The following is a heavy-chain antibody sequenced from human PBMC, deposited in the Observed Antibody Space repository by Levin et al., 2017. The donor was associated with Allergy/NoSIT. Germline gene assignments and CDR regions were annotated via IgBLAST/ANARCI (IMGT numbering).Heavy chain of an antibody. CDR1: GGSFSDSF. J-gene: IGHJ4*02. CDR2: INQSGSS. CDR3: AGGNSGSLVIDS. Sequence: TLSLTCGVYGGSFSDSFWSWIRQPPGKGLEWIGEINQSGSSNYSPSLKSRVSISADTSKHQISLKLNSLTAADTAIYFCAGGNSGSLVIDSWGQGVLVTVSS. V-gene: IGHV4-34*01. D-gene: IGHD6-19*01.